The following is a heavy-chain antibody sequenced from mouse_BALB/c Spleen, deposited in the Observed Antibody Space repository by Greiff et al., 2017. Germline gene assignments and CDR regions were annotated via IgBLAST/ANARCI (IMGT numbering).Heavy chain of an antibody. J-gene: IGHJ2*01. CDR2: IDPSDSET. CDR3: ARDDGYYGYLDY. V-gene: IGHV1-69*02. CDR1: GYTFTSYW. Sequence: QVQLQQPGAELVKPGAPVKLSCKASGYTFTSYWMNWVKQRPGRGLEWIGRIDPSDSETHYNQKFKDKATLTVDKSSSTAYIQLSSLTSEDSAVYYCARDDGYYGYLDYWGQGTTLTVSS. D-gene: IGHD2-3*01.